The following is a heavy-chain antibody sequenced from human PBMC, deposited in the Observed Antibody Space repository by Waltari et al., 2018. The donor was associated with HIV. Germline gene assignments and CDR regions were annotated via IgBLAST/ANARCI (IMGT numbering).Heavy chain of an antibody. CDR1: GFTFSSYA. Sequence: EVQLLESGGGLVQPGGSLRLSCAASGFTFSSYAMSWVRQAPGKGLEWVSAISGSGGSTYYADSVKGLFTISRDNSKNTLYLQMNSLRAEDTAVYYCAKEEGSSWYEGYYYYYGMDVWGQGTTVTVSS. V-gene: IGHV3-23*01. D-gene: IGHD6-13*01. CDR2: ISGSGGST. J-gene: IGHJ6*02. CDR3: AKEEGSSWYEGYYYYYGMDV.